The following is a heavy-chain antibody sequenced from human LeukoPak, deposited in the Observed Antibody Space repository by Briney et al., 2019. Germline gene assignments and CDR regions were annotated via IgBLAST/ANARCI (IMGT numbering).Heavy chain of an antibody. D-gene: IGHD3-22*01. Sequence: PGGSLRLSCAASGFTVSSNYMSWVRQAPGKGLEWVSAISGSGGSTYYADSVKGRFTISRDNSKNTLYLQMNSLRAEDTAVYYCAKLGSDLSITMIVVVHFDYWGQGTLVTVSS. CDR2: ISGSGGST. V-gene: IGHV3-23*01. CDR3: AKLGSDLSITMIVVVHFDY. CDR1: GFTVSSNY. J-gene: IGHJ4*02.